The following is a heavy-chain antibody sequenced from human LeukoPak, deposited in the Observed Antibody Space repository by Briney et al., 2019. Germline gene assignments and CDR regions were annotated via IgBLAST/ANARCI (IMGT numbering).Heavy chain of an antibody. V-gene: IGHV4-31*03. CDR1: GGSISSGGYY. D-gene: IGHD2-8*01. Sequence: SETLSLTCTVSGGSISSGGYYWSWIRQHPGKGLEWIGYIYYSGSTYYNPSLKSRVTISVDTSKNQFSLKLSSVTAADTAVYYCARDGLILADRYFDLWGRGTLVTVSS. CDR2: IYYSGST. J-gene: IGHJ2*01. CDR3: ARDGLILADRYFDL.